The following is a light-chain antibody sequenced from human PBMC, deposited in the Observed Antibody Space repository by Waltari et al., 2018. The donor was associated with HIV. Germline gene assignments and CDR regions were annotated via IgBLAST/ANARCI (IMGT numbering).Light chain of an antibody. J-gene: IGLJ3*02. Sequence: SSELTQDPDVSVALGQTVRITCQGDILSTYYASWYQQKPGQAPILVIYGKNNRPSGIPDRFSGSSSGNTASLTITGAQAEDEADYYCNSRDSSGHWVFGGGTKLTVL. CDR1: ILSTYY. CDR2: GKN. CDR3: NSRDSSGHWV. V-gene: IGLV3-19*01.